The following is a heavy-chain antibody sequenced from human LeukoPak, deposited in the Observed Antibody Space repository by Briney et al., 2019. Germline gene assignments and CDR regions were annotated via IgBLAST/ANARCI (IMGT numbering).Heavy chain of an antibody. CDR2: INAGNGNT. J-gene: IGHJ4*02. Sequence: ASVKVSCKASGYTFTGYAMHWVRRAPGQRLEWMGWINAGNGNTKYSQKFQGRVTITRDTSASTAYMELSSLRSEDTAVYYCASQFPRGWYALDYWGQGTLVTVS. CDR1: GYTFTGYA. D-gene: IGHD6-19*01. CDR3: ASQFPRGWYALDY. V-gene: IGHV1-3*01.